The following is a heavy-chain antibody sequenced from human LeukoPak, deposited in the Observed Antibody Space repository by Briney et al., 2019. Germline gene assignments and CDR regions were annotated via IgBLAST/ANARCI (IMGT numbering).Heavy chain of an antibody. J-gene: IGHJ3*02. Sequence: PSETLSLTCTVSGGSISSYYWSWTRQPPGKGLEWIGYIYYSGSTNYNPSLKSRVTISVDTSKNQFSLKLSSVTAADTAVYYCARANYDSSGYYTLIDAFDIWGQGTMVTVSS. D-gene: IGHD3-22*01. V-gene: IGHV4-59*01. CDR3: ARANYDSSGYYTLIDAFDI. CDR2: IYYSGST. CDR1: GGSISSYY.